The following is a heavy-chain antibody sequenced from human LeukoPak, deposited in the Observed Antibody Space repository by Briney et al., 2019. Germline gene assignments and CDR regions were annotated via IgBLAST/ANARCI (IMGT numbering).Heavy chain of an antibody. CDR1: GGSISSSNW. V-gene: IGHV4-4*02. CDR3: ARVEWFGELSPFDI. D-gene: IGHD3-10*01. CDR2: IYHSGST. Sequence: SETLSLTCAVSGGSISSSNWWSWVRQAPGKGLEWIGEIYHSGSTKYDPSLKRRVTISVDKSKNQFSLKLSSVTAAGTAVYYCARVEWFGELSPFDIWGQGTMVTVSS. J-gene: IGHJ3*02.